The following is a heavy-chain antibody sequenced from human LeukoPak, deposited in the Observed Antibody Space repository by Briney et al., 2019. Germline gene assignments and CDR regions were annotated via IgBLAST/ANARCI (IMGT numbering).Heavy chain of an antibody. CDR3: ARGGSSYGGIDY. V-gene: IGHV3-66*01. J-gene: IGHJ4*02. CDR1: GFSVSDNY. CDR2: IHSDGST. D-gene: IGHD5-18*01. Sequence: GGSLRPSCAASGFSVSDNYMNWVRQAPGKGLEWVAVIHSDGSTFYADSVKDRFTISRDNSKNTLYFQMNSLRAEDTAVYYCARGGSSYGGIDYWGQGTLVTVSS.